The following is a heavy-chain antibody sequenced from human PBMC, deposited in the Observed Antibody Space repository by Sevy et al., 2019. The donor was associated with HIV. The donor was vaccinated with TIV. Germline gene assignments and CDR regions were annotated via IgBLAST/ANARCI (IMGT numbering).Heavy chain of an antibody. CDR3: ATPGGWYDEG. V-gene: IGHV4-39*01. J-gene: IGHJ4*02. Sequence: SETLSLTCTVSGGSISSSSYYWGWIRQPPGKGLEWIGSIYYSGSTYYNPSLKSRVTISVGTSKNQFSLKLSSVTAADTAVYYCATPGGWYDEGWGQGTLVTVSS. D-gene: IGHD6-19*01. CDR2: IYYSGST. CDR1: GGSISSSSYY.